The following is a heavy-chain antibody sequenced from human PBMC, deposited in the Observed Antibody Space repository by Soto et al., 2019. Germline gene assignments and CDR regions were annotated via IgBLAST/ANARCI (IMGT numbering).Heavy chain of an antibody. Sequence: GGSLRLSCAASGFTFNHYAMSWVRQAPGKGLEWVSIIIANGGTFYADSVKGRFTISRDNSKNTLYLQMNSLRAEDTAVYYCASTPFGSGWFAGEYYFDYWGQGTLVTVSS. D-gene: IGHD6-19*01. V-gene: IGHV3-23*01. CDR2: IIANGGT. CDR3: ASTPFGSGWFAGEYYFDY. CDR1: GFTFNHYA. J-gene: IGHJ4*02.